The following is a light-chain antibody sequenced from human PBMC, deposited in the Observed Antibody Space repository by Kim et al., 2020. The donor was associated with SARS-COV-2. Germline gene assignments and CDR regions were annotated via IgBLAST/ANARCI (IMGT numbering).Light chain of an antibody. V-gene: IGLV1-44*01. CDR3: AAWYDSLTGML. CDR2: DAR. CDR1: ASNIENNE. Sequence: RLTISCSGSASNIENNEVDWHQPLPRPAPKLLLYDARQRPSGLPGLCSGSKSGTSASLPLSGLQSEGEADYSCAAWYDSLTGMLFGGGTKVTVL. J-gene: IGLJ2*01.